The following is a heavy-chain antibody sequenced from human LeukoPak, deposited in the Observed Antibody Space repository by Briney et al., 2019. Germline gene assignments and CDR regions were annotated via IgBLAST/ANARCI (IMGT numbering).Heavy chain of an antibody. CDR3: ARGRGGYYGSGRWYYYYYGMHV. D-gene: IGHD3-10*01. CDR1: GGSFSGYY. Sequence: PSETLSLTCAVYGGSFSGYYWSWIRQPPGKGLEWFGEINHSGSTNYNPSLKSRVTISVDTSKNQFSLKLSSVTAADTAVYYCARGRGGYYGSGRWYYYYYGMHVWGQGTTVTVSS. CDR2: INHSGST. J-gene: IGHJ6*02. V-gene: IGHV4-34*01.